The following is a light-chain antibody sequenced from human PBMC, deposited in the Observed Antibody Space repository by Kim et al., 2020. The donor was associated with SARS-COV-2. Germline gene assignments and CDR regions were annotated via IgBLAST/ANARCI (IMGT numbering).Light chain of an antibody. CDR1: NLVTQN. CDR3: QVWDSSTWV. Sequence: SVALGQTARITCGGNNLVTQNVHWYQQKPGQAAFLVMYRDTNPPSGIPERFSGANSGNTATLTISRAQAGEEADYYCQVWDSSTWVFGGGTQLAV. CDR2: RDT. V-gene: IGLV3-9*01. J-gene: IGLJ3*02.